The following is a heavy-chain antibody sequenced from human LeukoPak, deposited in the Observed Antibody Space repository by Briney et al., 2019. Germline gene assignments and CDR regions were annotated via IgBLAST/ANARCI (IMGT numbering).Heavy chain of an antibody. V-gene: IGHV4-34*01. CDR2: INHSGST. J-gene: IGHJ4*02. Sequence: SETLSLTCTVSGGSIGSYYWSWIRQPPGKGLEWIGEINHSGSTNYNPSLKSRVTISVDTSRNQFSLRLISVTAADTAVYYCARGTNYFGSGDYWGQGALVTVSS. CDR1: GGSIGSYY. D-gene: IGHD3-10*01. CDR3: ARGTNYFGSGDY.